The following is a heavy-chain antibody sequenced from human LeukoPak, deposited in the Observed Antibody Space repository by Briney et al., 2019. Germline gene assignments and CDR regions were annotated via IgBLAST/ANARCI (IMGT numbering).Heavy chain of an antibody. Sequence: GGSLRLSCAASGFTFSKYGMHWVRQAPDKGLEWVAVISYDGGEQHYGDSVKGRFSISRDDSKSTIYLQMNSLTVEDTALYYCAKPRTFYDILTVSFQQWGQGTWVSVSS. CDR3: AKPRTFYDILTVSFQQ. V-gene: IGHV3-30*18. CDR1: GFTFSKYG. J-gene: IGHJ1*01. D-gene: IGHD3-9*01. CDR2: ISYDGGEQ.